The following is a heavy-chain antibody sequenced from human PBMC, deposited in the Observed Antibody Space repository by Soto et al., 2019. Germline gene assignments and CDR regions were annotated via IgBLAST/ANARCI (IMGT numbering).Heavy chain of an antibody. Sequence: PGGSLRLSCAASGFTFSSYAMSWVRQAPGKGLEWVSAISGSGGSTYYADSVKGRFTISRDNSKNTLYLQMNSLRAEDTAVYYCAKDLQESSGWYYYYYYGMAVWGQGTTVTVSS. CDR1: GFTFSSYA. CDR3: AKDLQESSGWYYYYYYGMAV. J-gene: IGHJ6*02. CDR2: ISGSGGST. V-gene: IGHV3-23*01. D-gene: IGHD6-19*01.